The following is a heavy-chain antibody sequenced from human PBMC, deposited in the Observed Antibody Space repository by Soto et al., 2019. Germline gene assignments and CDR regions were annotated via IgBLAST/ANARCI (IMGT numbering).Heavy chain of an antibody. CDR1: GYTFTGYY. D-gene: IGHD3-16*02. J-gene: IGHJ6*02. Sequence: QVQLVQSGAEVKKPGASVKVSCKASGYTFTGYYMHWVRQAPGQGLEWMGWINPNSGGTNYAQKFQGWVTMTRDTSISTAYMELSRLRSDDTAVYYCARPRGELSPLFALDVWGQGTTVTVSS. V-gene: IGHV1-2*04. CDR3: ARPRGELSPLFALDV. CDR2: INPNSGGT.